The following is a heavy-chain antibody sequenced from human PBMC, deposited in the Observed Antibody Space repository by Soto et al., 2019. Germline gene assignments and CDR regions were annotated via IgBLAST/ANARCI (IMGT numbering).Heavy chain of an antibody. Sequence: LSLTRTASGGSTSRGVKYWGLIRQPKEKRLEWIGSIYYSGSTYYNPSLTSRVTISVDTSKNQFSLKLSSVTAADTAVYYLASTCAPRQDYRGRETLVTV. CDR3: ASTCAPRQDY. CDR1: GGSTSRGVKY. J-gene: IGHJ4*02. CDR2: IYYSGST. V-gene: IGHV4-30-2*03.